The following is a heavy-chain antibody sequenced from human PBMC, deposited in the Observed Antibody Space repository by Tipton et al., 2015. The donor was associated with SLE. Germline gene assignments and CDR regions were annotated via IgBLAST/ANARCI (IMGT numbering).Heavy chain of an antibody. CDR1: EFTFSSYL. Sequence: SLRLSCAASEFTFSSYLMTWVRQAPGKGLEWVASIKQDGSEIRYVDSVKGRFTISRDNAKNSLYLQMNSLRVDDTAVYYCASGPLGVTGAAEYFQHWGQGTLGTGSS. CDR3: ASGPLGVTGAAEYFQH. J-gene: IGHJ1*01. CDR2: IKQDGSEI. D-gene: IGHD2-21*02. V-gene: IGHV3-7*01.